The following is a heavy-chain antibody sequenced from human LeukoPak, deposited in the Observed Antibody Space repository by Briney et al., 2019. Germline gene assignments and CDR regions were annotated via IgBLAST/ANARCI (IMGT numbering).Heavy chain of an antibody. D-gene: IGHD1-26*01. J-gene: IGHJ6*03. Sequence: GGSLRLSCAASGFTFSTYAMSWVRQAPGKGLEWVSAISAGGATIYYADPVKGRFTVSRDNSKNTLYLQINSLRAEDTAVYYCAKDSGGTYFYYYYMDVWGKGTTVTVSS. CDR1: GFTFSTYA. V-gene: IGHV3-23*01. CDR3: AKDSGGTYFYYYYMDV. CDR2: ISAGGATI.